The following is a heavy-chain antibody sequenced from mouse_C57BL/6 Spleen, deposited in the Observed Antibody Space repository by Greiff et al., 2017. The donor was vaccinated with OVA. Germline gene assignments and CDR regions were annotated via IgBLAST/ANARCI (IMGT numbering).Heavy chain of an antibody. CDR2: IYPGDGDT. CDR3: APAYSGAMDY. D-gene: IGHD2-10*01. J-gene: IGHJ4*01. CDR1: GYAFSSSW. Sequence: QVQLQQSGPELVKPGASVKISCKASGYAFSSSWMNWVKQRPGKGLEWIGRIYPGDGDTNYNGKFKGKATLTADKSSSTAYMQLSSLTSEDSAVSFCAPAYSGAMDYWGQGTSVTFSS. V-gene: IGHV1-82*01.